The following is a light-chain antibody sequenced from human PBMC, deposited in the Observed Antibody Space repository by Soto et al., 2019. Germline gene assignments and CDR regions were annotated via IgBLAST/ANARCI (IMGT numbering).Light chain of an antibody. Sequence: QSALTQPASVSGSPGQSITISCTGTSSDVGGYNYVSWYQQHPGKAPKLMIYDVSNRPSGVSNRFSGSKSGNTASLTISGLQAEDEADDYCRSYTSSSTWVFGGGTKVTVL. CDR1: SSDVGGYNY. CDR3: RSYTSSSTWV. V-gene: IGLV2-14*01. J-gene: IGLJ3*02. CDR2: DVS.